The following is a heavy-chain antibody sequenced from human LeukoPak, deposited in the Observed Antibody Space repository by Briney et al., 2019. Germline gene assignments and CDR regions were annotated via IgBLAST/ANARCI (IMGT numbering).Heavy chain of an antibody. CDR3: ARHVGAYNSNWAFDY. D-gene: IGHD6-13*01. Sequence: SETLSLTCTVSGGSISSYYWSWVRQPPGKGLEGIGNIYSSGSTNYNPSLKSRVTISVDTSKNQFSLKLSSVTAADTAVYYCARHVGAYNSNWAFDYWGQGTLVTVSS. CDR2: IYSSGST. J-gene: IGHJ4*02. V-gene: IGHV4-59*01. CDR1: GGSISSYY.